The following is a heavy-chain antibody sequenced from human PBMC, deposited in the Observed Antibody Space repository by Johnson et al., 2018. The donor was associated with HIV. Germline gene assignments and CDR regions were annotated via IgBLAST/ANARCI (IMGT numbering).Heavy chain of an antibody. CDR2: IYSGGTT. CDR1: GFTVSNNY. CDR3: AKDVSVVTPSGSFDI. D-gene: IGHD4-23*01. J-gene: IGHJ3*02. V-gene: IGHV3-66*01. Sequence: VPLVESGGGLVQPGGSLRLSCAASGFTVSNNYMSWVRQAPGKGLEWVSFIYSGGTTYYADSVKGRFTISRDNSKNTLYLRLNSLRPEDSAVYYCAKDVSVVTPSGSFDIWGQGTRVTVSS.